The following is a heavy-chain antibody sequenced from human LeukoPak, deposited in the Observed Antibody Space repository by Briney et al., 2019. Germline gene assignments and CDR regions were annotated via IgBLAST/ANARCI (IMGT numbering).Heavy chain of an antibody. CDR3: ARKRGDDYSDYYFDY. J-gene: IGHJ4*02. CDR2: INWSSDII. Sequence: GGSLRLSCAASGFTFSSYWMHWVRQAPGKGLEWVSGINWSSDIIAYADSVKGRFTISRDNAKNSLYLQMNSLRADDMALYYCARKRGDDYSDYYFDYWGQGTLVTVSS. CDR1: GFTFSSYW. V-gene: IGHV3-9*03. D-gene: IGHD4-11*01.